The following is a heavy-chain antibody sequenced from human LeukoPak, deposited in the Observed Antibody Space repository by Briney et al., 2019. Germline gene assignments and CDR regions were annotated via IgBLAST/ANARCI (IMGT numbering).Heavy chain of an antibody. D-gene: IGHD6-6*01. CDR1: GYTFTGHY. CDR2: INPNSGGT. Sequence: ASVKVSCKASGYTFTGHYMHWVRQAPGQGLEWMGWINPNSGGTNYAQKFQGRVTMTRDTSISTAYMELSRLRSDDTAVYYCARVGSSSSGGGVDYWGQGTLVTVSS. CDR3: ARVGSSSSGGGVDY. J-gene: IGHJ4*02. V-gene: IGHV1-2*02.